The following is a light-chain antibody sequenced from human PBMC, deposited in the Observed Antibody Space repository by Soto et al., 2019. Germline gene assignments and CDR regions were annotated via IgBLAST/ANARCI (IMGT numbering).Light chain of an antibody. CDR2: AAS. CDR1: QSISSY. J-gene: IGKJ1*01. Sequence: DIQMTHSPSSLSASVGDRVTITCRASQSISSYLNWYQQKPGKAPKLLIYAASSLQSGVPSRFSGSGSGTDFTLTISSLQPEDFATYYCQQSYSTPRTCGQGTKVDI. V-gene: IGKV1-39*01. CDR3: QQSYSTPRT.